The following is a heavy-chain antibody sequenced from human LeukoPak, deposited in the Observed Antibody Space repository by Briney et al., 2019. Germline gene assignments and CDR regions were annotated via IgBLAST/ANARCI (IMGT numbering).Heavy chain of an antibody. V-gene: IGHV1-3*01. CDR2: VNAGNGNT. J-gene: IGHJ4*02. CDR3: ARVRIAAAGTLGY. D-gene: IGHD6-13*01. Sequence: ASVKVSCKASGYTFTSYAMHWVRQAPGQRLEWMGWVNAGNGNTKYSQKFQGRVTITRDTSASTAYMELSSLRSEDTAVYYCARVRIAAAGTLGYWGQGTLVTVSS. CDR1: GYTFTSYA.